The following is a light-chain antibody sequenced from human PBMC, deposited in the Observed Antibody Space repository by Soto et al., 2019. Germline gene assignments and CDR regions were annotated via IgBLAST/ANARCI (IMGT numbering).Light chain of an antibody. V-gene: IGLV2-14*01. CDR1: SSDVGGYNY. CDR3: SSYTTSSTLS. CDR2: EVS. Sequence: QSALTQPASVSGSPGQSITISCTGTSSDVGGYNYVSWYQQHPGKTPKLMIYEVSSRPSGVSDRFSGSKSGNTASLTISGLQAEDEADYYCSSYTTSSTLSFGTGTKLTVL. J-gene: IGLJ1*01.